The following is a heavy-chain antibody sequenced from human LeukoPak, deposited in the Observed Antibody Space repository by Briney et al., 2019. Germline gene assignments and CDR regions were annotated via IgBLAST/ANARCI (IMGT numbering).Heavy chain of an antibody. Sequence: GGSLRLSCAASGFTFSSYSMNWVRQAPGKGLEWVSYISSSLSTIYYADSVKGRFTISRDNAKNSLYLQMNSLRAEDTAVYYCARSKGFDYWGQGTLVTVSS. CDR2: ISSSLSTI. CDR1: GFTFSSYS. CDR3: ARSKGFDY. J-gene: IGHJ4*02. V-gene: IGHV3-48*01.